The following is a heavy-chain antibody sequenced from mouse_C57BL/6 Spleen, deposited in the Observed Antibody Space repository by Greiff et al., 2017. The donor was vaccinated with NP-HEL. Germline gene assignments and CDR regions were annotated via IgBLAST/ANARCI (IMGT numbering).Heavy chain of an antibody. CDR2: ISDGGSYT. Sequence: EVQLVESGGGLVKPGGSLKLSCAASGFTFSSYAMSWVRQTPEKRLEWVATISDGGSYTYYPDNVKGRFTISRDNAKNNLYLQMSHLKSEDTAMYYCARGGYDYDERGFAYWGQGTLVTVSA. CDR1: GFTFSSYA. CDR3: ARGGYDYDERGFAY. V-gene: IGHV5-4*01. J-gene: IGHJ3*01. D-gene: IGHD2-4*01.